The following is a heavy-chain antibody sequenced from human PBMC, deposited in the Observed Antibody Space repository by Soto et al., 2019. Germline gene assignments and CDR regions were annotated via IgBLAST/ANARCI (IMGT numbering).Heavy chain of an antibody. Sequence: SETLFLTCTVSGGSISSYYWSWIRQPPGKGLEWIGYIYYSGSTNYNPSLKSRVTISVDTSKNQFSLKLSSVTAADTAVYYCAREVYDFWSGSPPFMDVWGQGTTVTVSS. CDR1: GGSISSYY. CDR3: AREVYDFWSGSPPFMDV. V-gene: IGHV4-59*01. J-gene: IGHJ6*02. D-gene: IGHD3-3*01. CDR2: IYYSGST.